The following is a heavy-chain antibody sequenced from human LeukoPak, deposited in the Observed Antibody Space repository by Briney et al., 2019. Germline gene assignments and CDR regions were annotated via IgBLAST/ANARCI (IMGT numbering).Heavy chain of an antibody. D-gene: IGHD5-24*01. J-gene: IGHJ4*02. Sequence: GESLKISCKGSGYSFPNYWIGWVRQMPGKSLEWMGIIYPADSDTRYSPSFQGQVTISADKSISTAYLQWSTLKASDTATYYCARRKGDGYNSPFDYWGQGTLVTVPS. CDR1: GYSFPNYW. CDR3: ARRKGDGYNSPFDY. V-gene: IGHV5-51*01. CDR2: IYPADSDT.